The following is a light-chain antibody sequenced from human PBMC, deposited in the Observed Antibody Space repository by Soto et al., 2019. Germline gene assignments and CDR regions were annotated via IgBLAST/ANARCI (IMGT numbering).Light chain of an antibody. CDR2: GSS. Sequence: EVVMTQSPATVSVSPGEGVTLSCRASQTISNDLAWYQQKPGQATRLLIYGSSTRATCDPARFSGGGSGTEFTLTISSLQSEDFAFYYCQQNNKWPPVTFGGGTKVEIK. J-gene: IGKJ4*01. CDR1: QTISND. CDR3: QQNNKWPPVT. V-gene: IGKV3-15*01.